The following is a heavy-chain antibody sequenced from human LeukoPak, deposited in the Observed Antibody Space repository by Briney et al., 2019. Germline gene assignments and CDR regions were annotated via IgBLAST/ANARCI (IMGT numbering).Heavy chain of an antibody. CDR3: ARDLVLRGLIDY. D-gene: IGHD3-10*01. CDR1: GGSISGYY. V-gene: IGHV4-4*08. J-gene: IGHJ4*02. Sequence: SETLSLTCTVSGGSISGYYWTWIRQLPGKGLEWIGYIYNSGITNYNPSLKSRVTVSVDTSKNQFSLRLTSVTAADTAVYYCARDLVLRGLIDYWGQGTLVTVSS. CDR2: IYNSGIT.